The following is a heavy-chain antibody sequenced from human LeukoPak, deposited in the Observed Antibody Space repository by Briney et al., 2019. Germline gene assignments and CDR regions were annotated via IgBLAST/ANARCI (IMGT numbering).Heavy chain of an antibody. V-gene: IGHV4-39*01. CDR1: GGSISNSNYY. CDR2: MYYSGAT. D-gene: IGHD6-13*01. CDR3: GRQVGAAAGSGY. J-gene: IGHJ4*02. Sequence: PSETLSLTCTVSGGSISNSNYYWGWIRQPPGKGLEWIGCMYYSGATYYNPSLKSRVIISVDMSKNQFSLKLSSVTAADTAVYYCGRQVGAAAGSGYWGQGTLVTVSS.